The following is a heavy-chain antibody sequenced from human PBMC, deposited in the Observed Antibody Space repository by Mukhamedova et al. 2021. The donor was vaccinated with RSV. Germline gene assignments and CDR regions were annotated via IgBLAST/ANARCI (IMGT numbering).Heavy chain of an antibody. J-gene: IGHJ3*02. Sequence: GFIRSKAYGGTTEYAASVKGRCTISRDDSKSIAYLQMNSLKTEDTAVYYCTRGRYDSSGYYSRPGAFYIWGQGTMVTVSS. V-gene: IGHV3-49*02. D-gene: IGHD3-22*01. CDR3: TRGRYDSSGYYSRPGAFYI. CDR2: IRSKAYGGTT.